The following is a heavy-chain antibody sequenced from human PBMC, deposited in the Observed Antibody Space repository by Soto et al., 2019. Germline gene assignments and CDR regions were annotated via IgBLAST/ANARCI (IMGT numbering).Heavy chain of an antibody. Sequence: QVHLQQWGAGLLKPSETLSLTCGVYGGSFGTSYWAWIRQSPEKGLEWIGEINHNGDSNYNPSLKMRVTISLDMSENQFSLKLTPVAAADTAVYYCAIVNRFPDAFDIWGQGTPVIVSS. J-gene: IGHJ3*02. CDR1: GGSFGTSY. CDR3: AIVNRFPDAFDI. CDR2: INHNGDS. V-gene: IGHV4-34*01.